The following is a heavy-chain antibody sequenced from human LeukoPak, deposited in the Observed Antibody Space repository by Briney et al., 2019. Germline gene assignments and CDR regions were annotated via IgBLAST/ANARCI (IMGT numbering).Heavy chain of an antibody. D-gene: IGHD4-11*01. J-gene: IGHJ3*02. CDR1: GFTFSSYS. V-gene: IGHV3-48*01. CDR3: ARDSRYSTKKSDAFDI. CDR2: ISSSSSTI. Sequence: GGSLRLSCAASGFTFSSYSMNWVRQAPGKGLEWVSYISSSSSTIYYADSVKGRFTISRDNAKNSLYLQMNSLRAEDTAVYYCARDSRYSTKKSDAFDIWGQGTMVTVSS.